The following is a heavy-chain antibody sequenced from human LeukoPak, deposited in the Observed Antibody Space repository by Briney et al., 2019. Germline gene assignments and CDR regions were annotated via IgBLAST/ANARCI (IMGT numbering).Heavy chain of an antibody. D-gene: IGHD3-22*01. CDR3: ARVTYYYESRPFDY. J-gene: IGHJ4*02. V-gene: IGHV4-39*07. CDR1: GGSKCSSSYY. CDR2: IYYSRST. Sequence: WDPLSLLCTVCGGSKCSSSYYWGWVRQPPGEGLEWIGSIYYSRSTYYNPSLKSRGTISGDTSKNEFSPQLSSVTAADTAVYYCARVTYYYESRPFDYWGQGTLVTVSS.